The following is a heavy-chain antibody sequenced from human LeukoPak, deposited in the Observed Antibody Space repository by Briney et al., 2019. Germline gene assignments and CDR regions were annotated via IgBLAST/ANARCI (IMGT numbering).Heavy chain of an antibody. J-gene: IGHJ4*02. CDR3: ARDPESGYSDGL. Sequence: GGSLRLSCAASGFTFSVYDMYWIRQSPGKGLECVSVISRGGVSYYADSVKGRFTISRDNSKNTLYLQMNSLRAEDTAVYYCARDPESGYSDGLWGQGTLVTVSS. D-gene: IGHD3-22*01. V-gene: IGHV3-53*01. CDR1: GFTFSVYD. CDR2: ISRGGVS.